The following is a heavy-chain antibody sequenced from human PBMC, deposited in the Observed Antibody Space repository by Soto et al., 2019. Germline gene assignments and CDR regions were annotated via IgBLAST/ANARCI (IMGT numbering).Heavy chain of an antibody. CDR2: IYHIGST. V-gene: IGHV4-4*02. J-gene: IGHJ4*02. Sequence: SETLSLTCVVSGVSISSPNWWGWVRQSPGKGLQWIGEIYHIGSTNYNPSLKSRVTISVDKSKNQVSLKLNSVTAADTAVYYCAREPIIWGQGTLVTVSS. CDR1: GVSISSPNW. D-gene: IGHD3-10*01. CDR3: AREPII.